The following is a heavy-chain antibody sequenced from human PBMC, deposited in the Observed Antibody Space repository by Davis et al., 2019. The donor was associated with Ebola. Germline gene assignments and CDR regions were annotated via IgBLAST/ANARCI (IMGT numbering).Heavy chain of an antibody. Sequence: SVKVSCKASGGTFSSYAISWVRQAPGQGLEWMGGIIPVFGTANYAQKFQGRVTITADDSTSTAYMELSSLRSEDTAVYYCARVSGERYCSGGTCNILDYWGQGTLLTVSS. CDR1: GGTFSSYA. CDR3: ARVSGERYCSGGTCNILDY. CDR2: IIPVFGTA. D-gene: IGHD2-15*01. V-gene: IGHV1-69*13. J-gene: IGHJ4*02.